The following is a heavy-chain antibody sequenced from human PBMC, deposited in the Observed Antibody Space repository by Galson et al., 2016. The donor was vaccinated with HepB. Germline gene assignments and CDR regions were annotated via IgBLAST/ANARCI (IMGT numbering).Heavy chain of an antibody. D-gene: IGHD6-19*01. CDR1: GVPISRAA. J-gene: IGHJ4*02. Sequence: SLRLSCAVSGVPISRAALSWVRQAPGKGLEWVSSISIGDDTTYSADSVTGRFTISRDSSRNTLSLQMNSLTAEDTAIYYCADRGSLWYLVSWGQGTLVTVSS. V-gene: IGHV3-23*01. CDR3: ADRGSLWYLVS. CDR2: ISIGDDTT.